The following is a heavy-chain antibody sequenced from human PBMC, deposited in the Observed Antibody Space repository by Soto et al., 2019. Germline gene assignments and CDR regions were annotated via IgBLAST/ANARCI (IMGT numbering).Heavy chain of an antibody. Sequence: PGGSLRLSCAASGFTFSSYAMSWVRQAPGKGLEWVSAISGSGGSTYYADSVKGRFTISRDNSKNTLYLQMNSLRAEDTAVYYCAKDRSGPRSTVTTRWFDPWGQGTLVTVSS. V-gene: IGHV3-23*01. CDR2: ISGSGGST. D-gene: IGHD4-4*01. J-gene: IGHJ5*02. CDR1: GFTFSSYA. CDR3: AKDRSGPRSTVTTRWFDP.